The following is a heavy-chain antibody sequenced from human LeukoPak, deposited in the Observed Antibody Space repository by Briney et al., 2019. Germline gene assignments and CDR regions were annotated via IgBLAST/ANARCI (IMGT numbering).Heavy chain of an antibody. CDR3: AGGYGDYVGGNYFDY. CDR1: GYTFTSYG. V-gene: IGHV1-18*01. J-gene: IGHJ4*02. Sequence: ASVKVSCKASGYTFTSYGISWVRRAPGQGLEWMGWISAYNGNTNYAQKLQGRVTMTTDTSTSTAYMELRSLRSDDTAVYYCAGGYGDYVGGNYFDYWGQGTLVTVSS. CDR2: ISAYNGNT. D-gene: IGHD4-17*01.